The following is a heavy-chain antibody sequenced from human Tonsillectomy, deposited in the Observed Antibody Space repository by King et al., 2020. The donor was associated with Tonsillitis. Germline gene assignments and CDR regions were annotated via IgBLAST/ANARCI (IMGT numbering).Heavy chain of an antibody. CDR3: AGSGTSGSYYVYYMDV. CDR2: IIPIFGTA. V-gene: IGHV1-69*14. J-gene: IGHJ6*03. Sequence: QLVQSGAEVKKPGSSVKVSCKASGGTFSSYAISWVRQAPGQGLEWMGGIIPIFGTANYAQKFQGRVTCTGDKSTSPPYMELSSLRSEDTAVYYCAGSGTSGSYYVYYMDVWGKGTTVTVSS. CDR1: GGTFSSYA. D-gene: IGHD1-26*01.